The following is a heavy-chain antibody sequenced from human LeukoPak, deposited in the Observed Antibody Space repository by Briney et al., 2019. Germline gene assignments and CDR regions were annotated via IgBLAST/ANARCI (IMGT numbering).Heavy chain of an antibody. CDR2: ISSSGSTI. Sequence: PEGSLRLSCAASGFTFSSYEMNWVRQAPGKGLEWVSYISSSGSTIYYADSVKGRFTISRDNAKNSLYLQMNRLRAEDTAVYYCAELGLTMIGGVWGKGTTVTIS. D-gene: IGHD3-10*02. J-gene: IGHJ6*03. V-gene: IGHV3-48*03. CDR1: GFTFSSYE. CDR3: AELGLTMIGGV.